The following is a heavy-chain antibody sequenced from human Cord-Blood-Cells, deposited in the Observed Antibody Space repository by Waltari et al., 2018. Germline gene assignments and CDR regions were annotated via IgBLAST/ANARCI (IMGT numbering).Heavy chain of an antibody. J-gene: IGHJ4*02. V-gene: IGHV4-34*01. Sequence: QVQLQQWGAGLLKPSETLSLTCAVYGVSFSGYYWSWIRQPPGKGLEWIGEINHSGSTNYNPSLKSRVTISVDTSKNQFSLKLSSVTAADTAVYYCARGTDWADYWGQGTLVTVSS. CDR1: GVSFSGYY. D-gene: IGHD3-9*01. CDR2: INHSGST. CDR3: ARGTDWADY.